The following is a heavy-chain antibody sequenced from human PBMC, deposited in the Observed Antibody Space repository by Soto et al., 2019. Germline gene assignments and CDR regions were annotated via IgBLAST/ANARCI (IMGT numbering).Heavy chain of an antibody. Sequence: PSETLSLTCTVSGGSISSGDYYWSWIRQPPGKGLEWIGYIYYSGSTYYNPSLKSRVTISVDTSKNQFSLKLSSVTAADTAVYYCARGRIAAFWFDPWGQGTLVTVSS. D-gene: IGHD6-13*01. CDR3: ARGRIAAFWFDP. J-gene: IGHJ5*02. CDR1: GGSISSGDYY. CDR2: IYYSGST. V-gene: IGHV4-30-4*01.